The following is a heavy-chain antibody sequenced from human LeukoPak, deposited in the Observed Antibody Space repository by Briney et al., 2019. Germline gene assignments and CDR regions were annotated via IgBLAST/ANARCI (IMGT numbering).Heavy chain of an antibody. CDR3: ARDNPYYYLY. D-gene: IGHD3-22*01. CDR2: ISRYNGDT. V-gene: IGHV1-18*01. Sequence: ASVKVSCKTSGYTFRNYGISWVRQAPGQGLEWMGWISRYNGDTKYTQKLQGRVTMTTDASTSTAYMELRSLRSDDTAVYYCARDNPYYYLYWGQGTLVTVSS. CDR1: GYTFRNYG. J-gene: IGHJ4*02.